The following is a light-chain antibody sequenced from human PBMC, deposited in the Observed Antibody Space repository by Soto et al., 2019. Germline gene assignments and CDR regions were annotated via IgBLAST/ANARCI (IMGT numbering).Light chain of an antibody. J-gene: IGKJ2*01. CDR2: AAS. V-gene: IGKV3-20*01. CDR3: QHYDSSPPYT. CDR1: RSFASSY. Sequence: EIVLTQSPVTLSLSPGERATLSCRASRSFASSYLGWYQQKPGQAPRLLIYAASTRATGIPDRFSGSGSATAFTLTISRLESEDSAVYYCQHYDSSPPYTFGQGTKLEIK.